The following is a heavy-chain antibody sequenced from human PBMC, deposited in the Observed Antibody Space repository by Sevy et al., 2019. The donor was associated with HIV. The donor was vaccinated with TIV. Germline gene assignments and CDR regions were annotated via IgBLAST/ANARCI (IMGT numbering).Heavy chain of an antibody. V-gene: IGHV1-69*13. CDR1: GGIFRSNA. J-gene: IGHJ4*01. D-gene: IGHD3-10*01. CDR2: IIAVLGTT. Sequence: ASVKVSCKASGGIFRSNAISWVRQAPGQGLEWVGGIIAVLGTTYYAQKFQGRVTLIADESTGTVHMELRSLRSEDTAIYYCARDTHYYVSGSFDSWGQGTQVTVSS. CDR3: ARDTHYYVSGSFDS.